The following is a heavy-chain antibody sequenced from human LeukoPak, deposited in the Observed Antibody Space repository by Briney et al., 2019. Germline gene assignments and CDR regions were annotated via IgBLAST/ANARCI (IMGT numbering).Heavy chain of an antibody. V-gene: IGHV4-59*01. CDR1: GGSISSYY. CDR2: IYYSGST. CDR3: ARVAYSSSWYLDSAFDY. D-gene: IGHD6-13*01. Sequence: SETLSLTCTVSGGSISSYYWSWIRQPPGKGLEWIGYIYYSGSTKYNPSLKSRVTISVDTSKNQFSLKLSSVTAADTAVYYCARVAYSSSWYLDSAFDYWGQGTLVTVSS. J-gene: IGHJ4*02.